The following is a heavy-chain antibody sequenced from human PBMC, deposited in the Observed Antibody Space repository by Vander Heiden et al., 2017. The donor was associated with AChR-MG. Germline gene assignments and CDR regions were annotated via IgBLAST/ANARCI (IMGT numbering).Heavy chain of an antibody. CDR1: GFTFSSHA. V-gene: IGHV3-30-3*01. CDR3: ARVSGAYSSSWYTGLDY. Sequence: QVQLVESGGGVVQPGRSLRPSCAASGFTFSSHAMHWVRQAPGKGLGWVAVISYDGSNKYYADSVKGRFTISRDNSKNTLYLQMNSLRAEDTAVYYCARVSGAYSSSWYTGLDYWGQGTLVTVSS. D-gene: IGHD6-13*01. J-gene: IGHJ4*02. CDR2: ISYDGSNK.